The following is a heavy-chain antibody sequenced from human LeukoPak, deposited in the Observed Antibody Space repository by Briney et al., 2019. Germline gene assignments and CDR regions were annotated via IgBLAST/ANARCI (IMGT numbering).Heavy chain of an antibody. CDR3: AAPTYLLEWSGAFDI. CDR1: GYTLTELS. V-gene: IGHV1-24*01. CDR2: FDPEDGEA. J-gene: IGHJ3*02. Sequence: ASVKVSCKVSGYTLTELSMHWVRQAPGKGLEWMGGFDPEDGEAIYAQKFQGRVTITRDMSTSTAYMELSSLRSEDTAVYYCAAPTYLLEWSGAFDIWGQGTMVTVSS. D-gene: IGHD3-3*01.